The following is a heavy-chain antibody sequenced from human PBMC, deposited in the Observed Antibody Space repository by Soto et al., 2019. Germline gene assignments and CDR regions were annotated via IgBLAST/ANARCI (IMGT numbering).Heavy chain of an antibody. V-gene: IGHV1-18*01. J-gene: IGHJ6*02. Sequence: GASVKVSCKASGYTFTSYGISWVRQAPGEGLEWMGWISAYNANTNYAQKLQGRVTMTTDTSTSTAYMELRSLRSDDTAVYYCAREGTGIVVVPPAIGYYYSGMDVWGQGTTVTVSS. CDR2: ISAYNANT. CDR3: AREGTGIVVVPPAIGYYYSGMDV. D-gene: IGHD2-2*01. CDR1: GYTFTSYG.